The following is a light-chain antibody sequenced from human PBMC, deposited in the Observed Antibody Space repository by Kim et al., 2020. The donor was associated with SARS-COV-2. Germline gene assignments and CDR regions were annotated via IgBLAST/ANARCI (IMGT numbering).Light chain of an antibody. Sequence: DIQMTQSPSTLSASVGDRVTITCRASESISNWLAWYQQKSGKAPKLLIYKASTLESGVPSRFSGCGSGTEFTLTISCLQPDDFTTYYCQHYKGYSRTFGQGTKVDIK. J-gene: IGKJ1*01. CDR1: ESISNW. V-gene: IGKV1-5*03. CDR2: KAS. CDR3: QHYKGYSRT.